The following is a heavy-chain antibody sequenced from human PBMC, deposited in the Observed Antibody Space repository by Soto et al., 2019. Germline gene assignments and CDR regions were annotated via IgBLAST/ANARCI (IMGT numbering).Heavy chain of an antibody. Sequence: QVQLQESGPGLVKPSQTLSLTCTVSGGSISSGGYYWSWIRQHPGKGLEWIGYIYYSVSTYYNPSLKSRVTISVDTSKNQFSLKLSSVTAADTAVYYCARVRIVVVAATERYYYYGMDVWGQGTTVTVSS. CDR1: GGSISSGGYY. V-gene: IGHV4-31*03. J-gene: IGHJ6*02. CDR3: ARVRIVVVAATERYYYYGMDV. CDR2: IYYSVST. D-gene: IGHD2-15*01.